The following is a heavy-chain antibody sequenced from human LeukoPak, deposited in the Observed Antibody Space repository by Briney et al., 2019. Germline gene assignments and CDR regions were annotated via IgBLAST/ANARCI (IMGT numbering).Heavy chain of an antibody. CDR1: GFTFSSYA. V-gene: IGHV3-7*03. CDR3: ARDLGYCSGGSCPSYDYFLY. Sequence: GGSLRLSCAASGFTFSSYAMTWVRQAPGKGLEWVANIKQDGSEKYYVDSVKGRFAISRDNAKNSLYLQMNSLRAEDTAVYYCARDLGYCSGGSCPSYDYFLYWGQGTLVTVSS. D-gene: IGHD2-15*01. CDR2: IKQDGSEK. J-gene: IGHJ4*02.